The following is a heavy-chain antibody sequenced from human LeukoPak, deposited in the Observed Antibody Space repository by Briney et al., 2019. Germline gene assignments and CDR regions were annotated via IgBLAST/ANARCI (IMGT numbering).Heavy chain of an antibody. V-gene: IGHV4-59*01. CDR3: ARDRAYFDY. Sequence: PSETLSLTCTVSGGSISSYYWSWIRQPPGKGLEWIGYIYYSASTNYNPSLKSRVTISVDTSKNQFSLKLSSVTAADTAVYYCARDRAYFDYWGQGTLVTVSS. J-gene: IGHJ4*02. CDR1: GGSISSYY. CDR2: IYYSAST.